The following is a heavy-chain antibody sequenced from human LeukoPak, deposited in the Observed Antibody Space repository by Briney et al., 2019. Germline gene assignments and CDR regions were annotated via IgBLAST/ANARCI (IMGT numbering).Heavy chain of an antibody. D-gene: IGHD6-13*01. V-gene: IGHV1-8*01. CDR3: ARGRSPPAAAESLFDP. CDR2: MSPNSGNT. CDR1: GYTFTNYD. Sequence: ASVKVSCKASGYTFTNYDINWVRQATGQGLEWMGWMSPNSGNTVYAQKFQGRVTMTRDTSITTAYMELSSLTSGDTAVYYCARGRSPPAAAESLFDPWGQGTLVTVSS. J-gene: IGHJ5*02.